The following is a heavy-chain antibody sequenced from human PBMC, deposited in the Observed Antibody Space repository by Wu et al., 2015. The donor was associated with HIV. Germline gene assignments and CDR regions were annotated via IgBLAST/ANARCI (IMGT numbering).Heavy chain of an antibody. CDR2: INPNSGGT. CDR1: GYTFTGYY. D-gene: IGHD3-3*01. J-gene: IGHJ1*01. V-gene: IGHV1-2*02. CDR3: ARDNLHYYDFGVAYFQH. Sequence: QVQLVQSGAEVKKPGASVKVSCKASGYTFTGYYMHWVRQAPGQGLEWMGWINPNSGGTNYAQKFQGRVTMTRDTSISTAYMELSRLRSDDTAVYYCARDNLHYYDFGVAYFQHWGQGTRGHRPL.